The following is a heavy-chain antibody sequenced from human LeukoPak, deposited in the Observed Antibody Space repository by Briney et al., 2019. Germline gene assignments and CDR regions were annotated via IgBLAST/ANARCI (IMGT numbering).Heavy chain of an antibody. CDR1: GGSISSNNW. J-gene: IGHJ4*02. CDR2: IYYTGST. Sequence: KPSGTLSLTCAVSGGSISSNNWWSWVRQPPGKGLEWIGEIYYTGSTNYNPSLKSRVTISVDKSKNQFSLKLSSVTAADTAVYYCARAVAGTHYFDYWGQGTLVTVSS. V-gene: IGHV4-4*02. CDR3: ARAVAGTHYFDY. D-gene: IGHD6-19*01.